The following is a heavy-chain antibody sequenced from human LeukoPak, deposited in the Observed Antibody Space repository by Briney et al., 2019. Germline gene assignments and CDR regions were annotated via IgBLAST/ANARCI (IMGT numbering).Heavy chain of an antibody. CDR3: ARALWFGETFPAY. CDR1: GFTFSSSA. J-gene: IGHJ4*02. D-gene: IGHD3-10*01. Sequence: GGSLRLSCAASGFTFSSSAMSWVRQAPGKGLEWVSSISGSGGSTYYADSVKGRFTISRDNAKNSLYLQMNSLRAEDTAVYYCARALWFGETFPAYWGQATLVTVSS. CDR2: ISGSGGST. V-gene: IGHV3-23*01.